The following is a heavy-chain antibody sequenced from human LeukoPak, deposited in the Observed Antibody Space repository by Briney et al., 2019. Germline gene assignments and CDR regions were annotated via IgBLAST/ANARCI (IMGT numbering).Heavy chain of an antibody. Sequence: GASVKASCKVSGYTLTELSMHWVRQAPGKGLEWMGGFDPEDGETIYAQKFQGRVTMTEDTSTDTAYMELSSLRSEDTAVYYCARPTPLHSSGWYLGYDYWGQGTLVTVSS. D-gene: IGHD6-19*01. V-gene: IGHV1-24*01. CDR3: ARPTPLHSSGWYLGYDY. CDR2: FDPEDGET. J-gene: IGHJ4*02. CDR1: GYTLTELS.